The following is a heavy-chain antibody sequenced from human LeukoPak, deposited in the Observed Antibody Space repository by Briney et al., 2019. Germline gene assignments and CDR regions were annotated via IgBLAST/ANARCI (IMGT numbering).Heavy chain of an antibody. CDR1: VGTFSIFT. CDR2: IIPDFGTT. V-gene: IGHV1-69*13. D-gene: IGHD3-10*01. J-gene: IGHJ4*02. CDR3: ARDRGDYFDY. Sequence: SVRVSFKSSVGTFSIFTISWMRQAPGQGLEWMGGIIPDFGTTYNGQKFQGRLTVTADESTDTAYMNLRGLTSEDTAVYYCARDRGDYFDYWGQGTPVTVSS.